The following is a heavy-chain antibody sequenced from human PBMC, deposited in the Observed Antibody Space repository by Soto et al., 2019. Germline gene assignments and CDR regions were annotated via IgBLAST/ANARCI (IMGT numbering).Heavy chain of an antibody. CDR3: ARDRWYYYGSGSYYINWFDP. D-gene: IGHD3-10*01. Sequence: SVTLSLTCAVSSGSISSSNWWSWVRQHPGKGLEWIGYIYYSGSTYYNPSLKSRVTISVDTSKNQFSLKLSSVTAADTAVYYCARDRWYYYGSGSYYINWFDPWGQGTLVTVSS. CDR2: IYYSGST. CDR1: SGSISSSNW. J-gene: IGHJ5*02. V-gene: IGHV4-4*02.